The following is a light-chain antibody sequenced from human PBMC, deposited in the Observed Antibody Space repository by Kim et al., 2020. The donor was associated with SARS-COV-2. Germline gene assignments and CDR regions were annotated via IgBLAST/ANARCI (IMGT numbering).Light chain of an antibody. J-gene: IGKJ1*01. CDR1: QSINGW. Sequence: VQITQSPSTLYVSVGDRVTITCRASQSINGWLAWYQQKPGQAPKLLIYDASSLESGVPSRFSGSGYGTEFSLTISSLQPDDFASYYCQQYNSRGTFGQGTKVEIK. CDR3: QQYNSRGT. V-gene: IGKV1-5*01. CDR2: DAS.